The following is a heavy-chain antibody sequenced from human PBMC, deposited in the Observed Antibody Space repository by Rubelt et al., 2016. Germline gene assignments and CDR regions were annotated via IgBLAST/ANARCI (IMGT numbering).Heavy chain of an antibody. J-gene: IGHJ4*02. CDR2: IYYSGST. Sequence: QLQLQESGPGLVKPSETLSLTCTVSGGSISSSSYYWGWIRQPPGKGLEWIGSIYYSGSTYYNPSLKSRVTISVDTSKNQFSLRLSSVTAADTAVYYCARQRDFYESTGYPDYWGQGTLVTVSS. D-gene: IGHD3-22*01. V-gene: IGHV4-39*01. CDR1: GGSISSSSYY. CDR3: ARQRDFYESTGYPDY.